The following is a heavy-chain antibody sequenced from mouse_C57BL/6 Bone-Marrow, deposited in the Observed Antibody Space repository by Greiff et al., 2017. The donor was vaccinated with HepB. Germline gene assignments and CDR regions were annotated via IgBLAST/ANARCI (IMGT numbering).Heavy chain of an antibody. CDR3: ARGLLWFAY. J-gene: IGHJ3*01. CDR2: IYPGSGNT. Sequence: VQLVESGAELVRPGASVKLSCKASGYTFTDYYINWVKQRPGQGLEWIARIYPGSGNTYYNEKFKGKATLTAEKSSSTAYMQLSSLTSEDSAVYFCARGLLWFAYWGQGTLVTVSA. V-gene: IGHV1-76*01. CDR1: GYTFTDYY. D-gene: IGHD2-3*01.